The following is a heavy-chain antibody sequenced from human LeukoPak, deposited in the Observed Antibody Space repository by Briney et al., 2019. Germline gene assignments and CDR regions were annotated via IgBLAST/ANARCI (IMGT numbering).Heavy chain of an antibody. CDR3: ARGAIGYSGTGAFDI. D-gene: IGHD5-12*01. CDR1: GFTFSSYS. Sequence: GGSLRPSCAASGFTFSSYSMNWVRQAPGKGLEWVSSISSSSSYIYYADSVKGRFTISRDNAKNSLYLQMNSLRAEDTAVYYCARGAIGYSGTGAFDIWGQGTMVTVSS. V-gene: IGHV3-21*01. J-gene: IGHJ3*02. CDR2: ISSSSSYI.